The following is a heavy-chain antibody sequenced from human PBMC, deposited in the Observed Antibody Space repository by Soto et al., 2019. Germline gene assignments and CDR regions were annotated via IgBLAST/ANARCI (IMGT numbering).Heavy chain of an antibody. D-gene: IGHD3-10*01. CDR1: GITFSSYA. CDR3: ARDLGLYGSGIPDH. Sequence: GGSLRLSCAASGITFSSYAMHWVRQAPGKGLEWVAVTSYDGSNKYYADSVKGRFTISRDNSKNTLYLQMNSLRVEDTAVYYCARDLGLYGSGIPDHWGQGTLVTVSS. J-gene: IGHJ4*02. V-gene: IGHV3-30-3*01. CDR2: TSYDGSNK.